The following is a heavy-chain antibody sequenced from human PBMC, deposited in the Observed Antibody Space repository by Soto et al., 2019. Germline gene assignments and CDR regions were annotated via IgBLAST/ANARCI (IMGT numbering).Heavy chain of an antibody. CDR3: ARHIPVTMIENRFDP. V-gene: IGHV4-39*01. Sequence: TLSLTCTVSGGSISSSSYYWGWIRQPPGKGLEWIGSIYYSGSTYCNPSLKSRVTISVDTSKNQFSLKLSSVTAADTAVYYCARHIPVTMIENRFDPWGQGTLVTVSS. D-gene: IGHD3-22*01. CDR1: GGSISSSSYY. J-gene: IGHJ5*02. CDR2: IYYSGST.